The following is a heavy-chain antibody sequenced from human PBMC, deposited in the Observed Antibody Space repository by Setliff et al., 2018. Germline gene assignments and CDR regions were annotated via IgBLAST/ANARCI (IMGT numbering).Heavy chain of an antibody. V-gene: IGHV1-18*01. D-gene: IGHD3-3*01. CDR2: IGVYSGNT. CDR3: VRLVRFCSRTVCQRTSGDEA. Sequence: SVKVSCKASGYTFRQSIVSWVRQAPGQGLEWLGWIGVYSGNTYSAQRFQGRVSLTTDESTNTAYLELRGLRSDDTAVYYCVRLVRFCSRTVCQRTSGDEAWGQGTLVTVSS. J-gene: IGHJ5*02. CDR1: GYTFRQSI.